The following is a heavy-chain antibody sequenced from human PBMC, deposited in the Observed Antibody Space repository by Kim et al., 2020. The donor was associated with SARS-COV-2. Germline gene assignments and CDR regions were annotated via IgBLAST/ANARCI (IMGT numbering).Heavy chain of an antibody. Sequence: GGSLRLSCAASGFTFSSYAMHWVRQAPGKGLEWVAVISYDGSNKYYADSVKGRFTIPRDNSKNTLYLQMNSLRAEDTAVYYCARGLPASYDFWSGPVNGMDVWGQGTTVTVSS. CDR1: GFTFSSYA. J-gene: IGHJ6*02. V-gene: IGHV3-30-3*01. CDR2: ISYDGSNK. D-gene: IGHD3-3*01. CDR3: ARGLPASYDFWSGPVNGMDV.